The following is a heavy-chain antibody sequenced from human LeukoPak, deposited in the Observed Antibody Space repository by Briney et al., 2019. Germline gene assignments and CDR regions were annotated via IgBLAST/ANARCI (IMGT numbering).Heavy chain of an antibody. D-gene: IGHD3-10*01. J-gene: IGHJ4*02. V-gene: IGHV3-23*01. Sequence: GGSLRLSCAASGFTFSSYAMTWVRQAPGKGLEWVSTISGSGTSTYYADSVKGRFTVSRDNSKNTLYLQMSSLRAEDTAVYYCAKAAHYGSGSYYSDYWGRGTLVTVSP. CDR2: ISGSGTST. CDR3: AKAAHYGSGSYYSDY. CDR1: GFTFSSYA.